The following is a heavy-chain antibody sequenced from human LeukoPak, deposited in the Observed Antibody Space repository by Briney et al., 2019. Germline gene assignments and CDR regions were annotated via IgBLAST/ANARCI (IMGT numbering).Heavy chain of an antibody. CDR3: ARLYSGSYIY. Sequence: PSETLSLTCAVSGGSISGSNWWSWVRQAPGKGLEWIGEIYHSGSTNYNPSLKSRVTISVDKSKNQLSLRLNSVTAADTAVYYCARLYSGSYIYWGQGTLVTVSS. D-gene: IGHD1-26*01. J-gene: IGHJ4*02. CDR1: GGSISGSNW. CDR2: IYHSGST. V-gene: IGHV4-4*02.